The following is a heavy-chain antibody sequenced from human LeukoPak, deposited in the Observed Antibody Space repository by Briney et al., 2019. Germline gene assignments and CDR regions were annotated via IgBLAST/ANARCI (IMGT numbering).Heavy chain of an antibody. CDR3: ARDLDGSGSWNWFDP. CDR2: ISAYNGNT. CDR1: GYTFTSYG. Sequence: GASVKVSCKASGYTFTSYGISWVRQAPGQGLEWMGCISAYNGNTNYAQKLQGRVTMTTDTSTSTAYMELRSLRSDDTAVYYCARDLDGSGSWNWFDPWGQGTLVTVSS. D-gene: IGHD3-10*01. J-gene: IGHJ5*02. V-gene: IGHV1-18*01.